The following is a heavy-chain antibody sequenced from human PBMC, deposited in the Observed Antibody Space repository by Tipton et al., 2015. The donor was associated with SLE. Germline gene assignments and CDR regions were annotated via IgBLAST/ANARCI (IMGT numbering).Heavy chain of an antibody. CDR1: RFTFSSIG. D-gene: IGHD1-14*01. Sequence: SLRLSCAASRFTFSSIGMNWVRRAPGKGLEWVANISPGGSEKFYVDSVRGRFTISRDDAKNSVYLQMNSLRADDTAVYYCAGDANHAGTNFWGQGTLVTVSS. V-gene: IGHV3-7*03. J-gene: IGHJ4*02. CDR2: ISPGGSEK. CDR3: AGDANHAGTNF.